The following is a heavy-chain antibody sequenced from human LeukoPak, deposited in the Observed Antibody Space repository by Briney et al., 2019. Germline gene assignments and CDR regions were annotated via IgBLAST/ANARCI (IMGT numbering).Heavy chain of an antibody. V-gene: IGHV1-69*05. CDR1: GGTFSSYA. Sequence: SVKVSCKASGGTFSSYAISWVRQAPGQGLEWMGGIIPIFGTANYAQKFQGRVTITTDESTSTAYMELSSLRSEDTAVYCCASGEYYGSGSYWDPYYFDYWGQGTLVTVSS. J-gene: IGHJ4*02. CDR3: ASGEYYGSGSYWDPYYFDY. D-gene: IGHD3-10*01. CDR2: IIPIFGTA.